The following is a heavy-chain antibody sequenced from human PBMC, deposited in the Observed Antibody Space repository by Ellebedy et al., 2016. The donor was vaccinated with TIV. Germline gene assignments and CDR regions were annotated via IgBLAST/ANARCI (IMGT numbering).Heavy chain of an antibody. CDR3: ARDDTTGLHYIDY. CDR1: GFTFSSYW. CDR2: IRSDGSST. V-gene: IGHV3-74*01. Sequence: GGSLRLXXAASGFTFSSYWMHWVRQAPGKGLVWVSRIRSDGSSTNYADSVKGRFTISRDNAKNTLYLQMNSLRAEDTAVYYCARDDTTGLHYIDYWGQGTLVTVSS. J-gene: IGHJ4*02. D-gene: IGHD6-19*01.